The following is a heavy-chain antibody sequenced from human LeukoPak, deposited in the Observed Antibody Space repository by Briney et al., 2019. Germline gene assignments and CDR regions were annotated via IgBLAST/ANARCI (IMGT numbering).Heavy chain of an antibody. J-gene: IGHJ4*02. V-gene: IGHV4-34*01. CDR1: GGSFSGYY. CDR2: INHSGST. Sequence: SETLSLTCAVYGGSFSGYYWSWIRQPPGKGLEWIGEINHSGSTNYNPSLKSRVTISVDTSKNQFSLKLSSVTAADTAVYYCARAVDYDDYSDYFDYWGQGTLVTVSS. CDR3: ARAVDYDDYSDYFDY. D-gene: IGHD4-17*01.